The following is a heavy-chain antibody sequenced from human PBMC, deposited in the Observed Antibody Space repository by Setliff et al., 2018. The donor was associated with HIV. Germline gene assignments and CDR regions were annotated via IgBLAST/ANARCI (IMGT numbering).Heavy chain of an antibody. CDR3: ARRVPPKALYYYYYYMDV. CDR1: GGSMASYQ. CDR2: IHYSGIT. D-gene: IGHD3-10*01. J-gene: IGHJ6*03. Sequence: PSETLSLTCNVSGGSMASYQWGWIRQPPGKGLEWIGNIHYSGITSYNPSLERRVTISVDTSKSQFSLKPTSVTAADTAVYYCARRVPPKALYYYYYYMDVWGKGTTVTVSS. V-gene: IGHV4-59*08.